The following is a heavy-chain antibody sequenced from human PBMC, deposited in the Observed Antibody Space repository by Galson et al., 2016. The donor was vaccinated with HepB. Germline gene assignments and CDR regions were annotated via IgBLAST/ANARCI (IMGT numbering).Heavy chain of an antibody. V-gene: IGHV3-11*01. D-gene: IGHD1-1*01. J-gene: IGHJ6*02. CDR1: GFTFSDYF. CDR3: VKSEEVKHYNFEGYYYYGLDV. CDR2: IRYSGDPM. Sequence: SLRLSCAASGFTFSDYFMAWIRQPPGKGLEWVSHIRYSGDPMSYADSVMGRFTISRDNAKNSLFLQMDRLRAEASAIYYCVKSEEVKHYNFEGYYYYGLDVWGQGTTVTVSS.